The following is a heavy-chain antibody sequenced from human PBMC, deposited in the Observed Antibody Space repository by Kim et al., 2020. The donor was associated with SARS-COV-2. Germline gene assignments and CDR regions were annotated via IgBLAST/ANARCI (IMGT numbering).Heavy chain of an antibody. J-gene: IGHJ6*02. V-gene: IGHV4-34*01. Sequence: YNPSLKSRVTISVDTSKNQFSRRLGCGTAADTAVYYCARGKENYYYGMDVWGQGTTVTVSS. CDR3: ARGKENYYYGMDV.